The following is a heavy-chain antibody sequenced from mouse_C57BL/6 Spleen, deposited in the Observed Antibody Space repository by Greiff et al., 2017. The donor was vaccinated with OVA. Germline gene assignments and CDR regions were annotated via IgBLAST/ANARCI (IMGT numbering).Heavy chain of an antibody. CDR3: AREGVYYGNYFDY. V-gene: IGHV1-4*01. CDR1: GYTFTSYT. CDR2: INPSSGYT. Sequence: QVHVKQSGAELARPGASVKMSCKASGYTFTSYTMHWVKQRPGQGLEWIGYINPSSGYTKYNQKFKDKATLTADKSSSTAYMQLSSLTSEDSAVYYCAREGVYYGNYFDYWGQGTTLTVSS. D-gene: IGHD2-1*01. J-gene: IGHJ2*01.